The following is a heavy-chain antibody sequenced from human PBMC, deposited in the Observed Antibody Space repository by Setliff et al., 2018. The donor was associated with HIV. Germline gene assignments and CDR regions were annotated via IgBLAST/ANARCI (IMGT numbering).Heavy chain of an antibody. Sequence: PSETLSLTCTVSGGSISSYYWSWIRQPPGKGLEWIGYIYYSGSTNYNPSLKSRVTISVDTSKNQFSPKLSSVTAADSAVYYCARGDGSYLDWWGQGTLVTLSS. CDR2: IYYSGST. CDR3: ARGDGSYLDW. V-gene: IGHV4-59*01. D-gene: IGHD1-26*01. CDR1: GGSISSYY. J-gene: IGHJ4*02.